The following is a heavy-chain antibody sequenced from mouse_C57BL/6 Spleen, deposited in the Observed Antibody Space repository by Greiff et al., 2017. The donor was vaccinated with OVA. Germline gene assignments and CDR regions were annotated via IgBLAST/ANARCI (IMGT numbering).Heavy chain of an antibody. CDR3: ARRDDGYFYFAY. CDR1: GFTFSSYT. Sequence: EVMLVESGGGLVKPGGSLKLSCAASGFTFSSYTMSWVSQTPEKGLEWVGTISGGGGNTYYTESVKGRVTLSRDKAKSTLYLQMSSLRSEDSAFYYCARRDDGYFYFAYRGQGTLVTVSA. CDR2: ISGGGGNT. J-gene: IGHJ3*01. V-gene: IGHV5-9*01. D-gene: IGHD2-3*01.